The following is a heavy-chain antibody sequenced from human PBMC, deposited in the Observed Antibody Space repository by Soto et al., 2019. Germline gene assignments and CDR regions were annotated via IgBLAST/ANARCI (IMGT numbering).Heavy chain of an antibody. Sequence: GGSLRLSCAASGFTFSDHYMDWVRQAPGKGLEWVGRTRNKANSYTTEYAASVKGRFTISRHDSKNSLYLQMNSLNTEDTAMYYCPTSPISYHDSIGYYYDYLGQGTLVTVSS. D-gene: IGHD3-22*01. CDR3: PTSPISYHDSIGYYYDY. CDR2: TRNKANSYTT. CDR1: GFTFSDHY. V-gene: IGHV3-72*01. J-gene: IGHJ4*02.